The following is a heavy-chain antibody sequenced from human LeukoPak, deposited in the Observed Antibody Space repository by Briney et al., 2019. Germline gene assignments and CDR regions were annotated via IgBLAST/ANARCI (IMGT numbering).Heavy chain of an antibody. CDR3: ARAPRSGGSCYFDY. Sequence: SETLSLTSAVYGGSFSGYYWSWSRPPPGKGLEWIGEINHSGSTNYNTSLKSRATISVDTSKNQFSLKLSSVTAADTAVYYCARAPRSGGSCYFDYWGQGTLVTVSS. J-gene: IGHJ4*02. D-gene: IGHD2-15*01. CDR2: INHSGST. CDR1: GGSFSGYY. V-gene: IGHV4-34*01.